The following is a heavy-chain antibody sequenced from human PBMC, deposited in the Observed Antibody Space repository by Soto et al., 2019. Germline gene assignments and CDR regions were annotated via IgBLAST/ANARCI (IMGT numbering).Heavy chain of an antibody. D-gene: IGHD2-2*01. Sequence: QVQVVQSGAEVKKPGASVKVSCKASGYTFIGYYMYWVRQAPGQGLEWMGWINPNSGDTNYAQKFQGRVTMTRDTSITTAYMELTSLRFDDTAVYYCARGSSNVVVPTADSNWFDPWGQRTLVSVS. CDR2: INPNSGDT. V-gene: IGHV1-2*02. J-gene: IGHJ5*02. CDR3: ARGSSNVVVPTADSNWFDP. CDR1: GYTFIGYY.